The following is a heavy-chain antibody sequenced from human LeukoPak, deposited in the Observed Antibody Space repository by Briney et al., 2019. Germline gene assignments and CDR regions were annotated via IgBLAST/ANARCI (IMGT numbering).Heavy chain of an antibody. CDR1: GFTFSSYA. Sequence: GGSLRLSCAASGFTFSSYAMSWVRQAPGKGLEWVSAISGSGGSTYYADSVKGRFTISRDNSKNTLYLQMNSLRAEGTAVYYCAKDYRAVTTSRFDCWGQGTLVTVSS. J-gene: IGHJ4*02. CDR2: ISGSGGST. D-gene: IGHD4-17*01. V-gene: IGHV3-23*01. CDR3: AKDYRAVTTSRFDC.